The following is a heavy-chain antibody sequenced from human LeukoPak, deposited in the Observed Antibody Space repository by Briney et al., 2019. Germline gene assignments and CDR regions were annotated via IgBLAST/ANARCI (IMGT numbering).Heavy chain of an antibody. V-gene: IGHV4-4*02. CDR1: GGSISSNNW. Sequence: SETLSLTCAVSGGSISSNNWWGWVRQPPGKGLEWIGEIYHSGSPNYNPSLKSRVTISVDKSRNHFSLNLSSVTAADTAVYYCARGGSDGGATQFFDYWGQGILITVSA. CDR3: ARGGSDGGATQFFDY. CDR2: IYHSGSP. J-gene: IGHJ4*02. D-gene: IGHD3-16*01.